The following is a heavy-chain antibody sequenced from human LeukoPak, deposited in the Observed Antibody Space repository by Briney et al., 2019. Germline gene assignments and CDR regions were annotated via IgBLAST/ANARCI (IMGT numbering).Heavy chain of an antibody. V-gene: IGHV3-23*01. Sequence: PGGSLRLSCAASGFTFSSYAMSWVRQAPGKGLEWVSAISGSGGSTYYADSVKGRFTISRDNSKNTLYLQMNSLRAEDTAVYYCARDQSVVRGVIGYWGQGTLVTVSS. D-gene: IGHD3-10*01. CDR2: ISGSGGST. CDR1: GFTFSSYA. CDR3: ARDQSVVRGVIGY. J-gene: IGHJ4*02.